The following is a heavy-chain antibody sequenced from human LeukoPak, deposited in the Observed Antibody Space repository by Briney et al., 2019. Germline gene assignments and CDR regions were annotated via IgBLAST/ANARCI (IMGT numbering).Heavy chain of an antibody. CDR3: ASGLGAVAGSLDY. J-gene: IGHJ4*02. Sequence: GASVRVSCKVSGYTLTELSMHWVRQAPGKGLEWMGGFDPEDGETIYAQKFQGRVTMTEDTSTDTAYMELSSLRSEDTAVYYCASGLGAVAGSLDYWGQGTLVTVSS. V-gene: IGHV1-24*01. CDR1: GYTLTELS. CDR2: FDPEDGET. D-gene: IGHD6-19*01.